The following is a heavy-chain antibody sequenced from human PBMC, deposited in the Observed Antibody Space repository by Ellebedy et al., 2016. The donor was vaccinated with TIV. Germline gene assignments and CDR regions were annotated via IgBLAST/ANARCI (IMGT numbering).Heavy chain of an antibody. J-gene: IGHJ4*02. CDR3: ARGYQLLSIRGYFGY. D-gene: IGHD2-2*01. V-gene: IGHV4-59*08. CDR1: GGSITSYY. Sequence: SETLSLTCTVSGGSITSYYWSWLRQPPGKGLEWIGYIDYSGSTNYSPSLKSRVTISVDTSKNQLSLKLSSVIAADTAVYFCARGYQLLSIRGYFGYWGQGTLVTVSS. CDR2: IDYSGST.